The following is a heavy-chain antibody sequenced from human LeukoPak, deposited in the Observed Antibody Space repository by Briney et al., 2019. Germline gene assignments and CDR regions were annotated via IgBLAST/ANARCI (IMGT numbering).Heavy chain of an antibody. D-gene: IGHD2-8*02. CDR2: IIPIFGTA. CDR1: GGTFSSYA. V-gene: IGHV1-69*06. Sequence: ASVKVSCKASGGTFSSYAISWVRQAPGQGLEWMGGIIPIFGTANYAQKFQGRVTITADRSTSTAYMELRSLRSDDTAVYYCATTWWDYYYMDVWGKGTTVTVSS. CDR3: ATTWWDYYYMDV. J-gene: IGHJ6*03.